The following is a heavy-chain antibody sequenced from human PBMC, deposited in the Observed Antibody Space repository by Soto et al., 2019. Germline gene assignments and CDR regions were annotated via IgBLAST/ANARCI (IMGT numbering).Heavy chain of an antibody. CDR1: GFTFSSYA. Sequence: EVQLLESGGGLVQPGGSLRLSCAASGFTFSSYAMSWVRQAPGKGLEWVSAISGSGGSTYYADSVKGRFTISRDNSKNTLYLQMNSLRAEDTAVYYCAKDHRGYGSGRNIPHYWGQGTRVTVSS. CDR2: ISGSGGST. J-gene: IGHJ4*02. V-gene: IGHV3-23*01. D-gene: IGHD3-10*01. CDR3: AKDHRGYGSGRNIPHY.